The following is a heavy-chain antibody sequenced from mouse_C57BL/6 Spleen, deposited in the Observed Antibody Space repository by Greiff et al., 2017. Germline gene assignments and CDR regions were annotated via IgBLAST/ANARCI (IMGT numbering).Heavy chain of an antibody. J-gene: IGHJ4*01. V-gene: IGHV5-4*01. CDR2: ISDGGSYT. Sequence: EVQLVESGGGLVKPGGSLKLSCAASGFTFSSYAMSWVRQTPEKRLEWVATISDGGSYTYYPDNVKGRFTISRDNAKNNLYLQMSHLKSEDTAMYYCARALVPSYAMDYWGQGTSVTVSS. CDR3: ARALVPSYAMDY. CDR1: GFTFSSYA.